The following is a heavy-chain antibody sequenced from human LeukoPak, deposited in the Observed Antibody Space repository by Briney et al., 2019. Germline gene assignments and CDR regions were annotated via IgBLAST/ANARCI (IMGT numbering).Heavy chain of an antibody. Sequence: PGGSLRLSCAASGFTFSSYGMHWVRRAPGKGLEWVAVIRYDGSNKYYADSVKGRFTISRDNSKNTLYLQMNSLRAEDTAVYYCARDTVLYDSSGYYFDYWGQGTLVTVSS. V-gene: IGHV3-33*01. J-gene: IGHJ4*02. CDR3: ARDTVLYDSSGYYFDY. CDR2: IRYDGSNK. D-gene: IGHD3-22*01. CDR1: GFTFSSYG.